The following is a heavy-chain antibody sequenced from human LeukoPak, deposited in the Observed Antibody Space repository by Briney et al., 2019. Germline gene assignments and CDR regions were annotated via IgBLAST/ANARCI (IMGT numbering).Heavy chain of an antibody. CDR2: INPSGGST. V-gene: IGHV1-46*01. Sequence: ASVKVSCKASGYTFTSYYMHWVRQAPGQGLEWMGIINPSGGSTSYAQKFQGRVTMTRDMSTSTVYMELSSLRSEDTAVYYCARVYPQRWLQWGYFDYWGQGTLVTVSS. J-gene: IGHJ4*02. D-gene: IGHD5-24*01. CDR3: ARVYPQRWLQWGYFDY. CDR1: GYTFTSYY.